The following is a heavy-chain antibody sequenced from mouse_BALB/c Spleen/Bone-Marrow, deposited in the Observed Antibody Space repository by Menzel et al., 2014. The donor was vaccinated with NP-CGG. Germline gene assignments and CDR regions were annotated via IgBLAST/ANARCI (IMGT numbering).Heavy chain of an antibody. V-gene: IGHV3-2*02. CDR2: ITYSGST. D-gene: IGHD2-4*01. Sequence: EVMLVESGPGLVKPSQSLSLTCTVTGYSITSDYAWNWIRQFPGNKLEWMGYITYSGSTSCNPSLKGRISITRDTSKNQFFLQLNSVTTEDTATYYCARYYDYDGDYFDYWGQGTTLTVSS. CDR1: GYSITSDYA. J-gene: IGHJ2*01. CDR3: ARYYDYDGDYFDY.